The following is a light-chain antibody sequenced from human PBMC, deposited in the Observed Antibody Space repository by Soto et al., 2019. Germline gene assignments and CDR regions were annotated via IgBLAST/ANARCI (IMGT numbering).Light chain of an antibody. CDR1: SSDVGGYNY. J-gene: IGLJ1*01. CDR3: SSYTSSSPYV. Sequence: QSVLAQPASVSGSPGQSITISCTGTSSDVGGYNYVSWYRQHPGKAPKLMIYDVTNRPSGVSNRFSGSKSGNTASLAISGLQAEDEADYYCSSYTSSSPYVFGTGTKVTVL. V-gene: IGLV2-14*03. CDR2: DVT.